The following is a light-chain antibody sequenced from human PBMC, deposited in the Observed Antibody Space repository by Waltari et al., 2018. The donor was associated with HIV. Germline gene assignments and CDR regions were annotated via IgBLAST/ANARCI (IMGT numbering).Light chain of an antibody. CDR3: CSYAGSSTSV. J-gene: IGLJ1*01. Sequence: QSALTQPASVSGPPGQSTTISCTVPSSDVGSYNLVSWYQQPPGKAPKLMIYEVSKRPSGVSNRFSGSKSGNTASLTISGLQAEDEADYYCCSYAGSSTSVFGTGTKVTVL. V-gene: IGLV2-23*02. CDR1: SSDVGSYNL. CDR2: EVS.